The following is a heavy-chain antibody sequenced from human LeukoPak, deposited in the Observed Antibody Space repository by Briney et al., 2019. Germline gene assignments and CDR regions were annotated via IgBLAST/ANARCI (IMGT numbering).Heavy chain of an antibody. Sequence: ASVKASCKVSGYTLTELSMHWVRQAPGKGLEWMGGFDPEDGETIYAQKFQGRVTMTEDTSTDTAYMELSSLRSEDTAVYYCATDLPYYYDSSGYYYFDYWGQRTLVTVSS. V-gene: IGHV1-24*01. CDR2: FDPEDGET. J-gene: IGHJ4*02. CDR1: GYTLTELS. CDR3: ATDLPYYYDSSGYYYFDY. D-gene: IGHD3-22*01.